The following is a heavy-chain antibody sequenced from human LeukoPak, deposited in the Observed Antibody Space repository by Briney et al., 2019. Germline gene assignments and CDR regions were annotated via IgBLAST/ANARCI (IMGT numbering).Heavy chain of an antibody. D-gene: IGHD3-16*01. Sequence: GGSLRLSCAASGFTFSSYEMNWVRQAPGKGLEWVSGINWNGGSTGYADSVKGRFTISRDNAKNSLYLQMNSLRAEDTALYYCARVWGAEGYDAFDIWGQGTMVTVSS. V-gene: IGHV3-20*04. CDR3: ARVWGAEGYDAFDI. J-gene: IGHJ3*02. CDR2: INWNGGST. CDR1: GFTFSSYE.